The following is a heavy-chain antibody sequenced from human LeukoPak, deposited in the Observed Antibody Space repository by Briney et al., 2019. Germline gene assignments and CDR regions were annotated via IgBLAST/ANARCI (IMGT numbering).Heavy chain of an antibody. J-gene: IGHJ6*02. CDR2: ISSSSSYI. CDR1: GFTFSSYS. Sequence: GGSLRLSCAASGFTFSSYSMNWVRQAPGKGLEWVSSISSSSSYIYYADSVKGRFTISRDNAKSSLYLQMNSLRAEDTAVYYCARDRTNYYGMDVWGQGTTVTVSS. CDR3: ARDRTNYYGMDV. D-gene: IGHD3/OR15-3a*01. V-gene: IGHV3-21*01.